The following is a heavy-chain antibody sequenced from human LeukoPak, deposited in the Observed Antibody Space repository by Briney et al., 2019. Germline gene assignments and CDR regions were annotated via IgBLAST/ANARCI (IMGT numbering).Heavy chain of an antibody. D-gene: IGHD1-14*01. CDR2: IYHSGGA. CDR3: AYNRNFALDN. J-gene: IGHJ4*02. CDR1: GFTVSDNY. V-gene: IGHV4-34*08. Sequence: PGWSLRLSCAASGFTVSDNYMTWVRQPPGKGLEWIGEIYHSGGANYKPSLKSRVTMSVDTSKNHFSLKLTSVTAADTAVYYCAYNRNFALDNWGRGTLVTVSS.